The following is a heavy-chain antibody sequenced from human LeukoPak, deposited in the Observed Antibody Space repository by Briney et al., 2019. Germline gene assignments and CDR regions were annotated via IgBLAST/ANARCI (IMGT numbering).Heavy chain of an antibody. D-gene: IGHD5-24*01. CDR2: IYNSGST. Sequence: KASETLSLTCTVSGGSIRSYYWSWIRQPPGKGLEWIGYIYNSGSTNYNPSLKSRVTISVDTSKNQFSLKLTSVTAADTAVYYCASATRWLAFDYWGQGTLVTVSS. J-gene: IGHJ4*02. V-gene: IGHV4-59*01. CDR3: ASATRWLAFDY. CDR1: GGSIRSYY.